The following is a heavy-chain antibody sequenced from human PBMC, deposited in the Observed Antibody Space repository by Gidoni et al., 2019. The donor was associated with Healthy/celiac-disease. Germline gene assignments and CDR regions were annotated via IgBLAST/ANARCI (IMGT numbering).Heavy chain of an antibody. Sequence: QVQLQESGPGLVKPSETLSLTCTVSGGSISSYYWSWIRQPPGKGLEWIGYIYYSGSTNYNPSLKSRVTISVDTSKNQFSLKLSSVTAADTAVYYCARAPLPSSWSDHKDYYYYYYMDVWGKGTTVTVSS. CDR1: GGSISSYY. CDR2: IYYSGST. J-gene: IGHJ6*03. V-gene: IGHV4-59*01. CDR3: ARAPLPSSWSDHKDYYYYYYMDV. D-gene: IGHD6-6*01.